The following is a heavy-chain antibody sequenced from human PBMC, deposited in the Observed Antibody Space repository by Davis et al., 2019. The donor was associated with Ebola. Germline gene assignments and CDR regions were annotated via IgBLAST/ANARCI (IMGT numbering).Heavy chain of an antibody. D-gene: IGHD6-19*01. V-gene: IGHV1-69*06. CDR2: LIPILGPG. Sequence: SVPVSCQASLGTLSSYAISWVRPAPGQGLEWMGGLIPILGPGNHGQKFPGRVTITADKSTSTAYIELSSMRYEDTDVYYCAREGGYRSGWPYFDNWSEGTLVTVSS. CDR3: AREGGYRSGWPYFDN. J-gene: IGHJ4*02. CDR1: LGTLSSYA.